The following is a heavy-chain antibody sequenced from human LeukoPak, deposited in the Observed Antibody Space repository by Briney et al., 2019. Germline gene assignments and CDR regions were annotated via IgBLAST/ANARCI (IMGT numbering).Heavy chain of an antibody. CDR1: GYSFMDYS. CDR2: IFPHDCSI. V-gene: IGHV5-51*01. D-gene: IGHD2-2*02. Sequence: GEALQISCEGSGYSFMDYSIGWVRQVPGKGPEWMGFIFPHDCSIIYSPSFQGQVIISVDKSINTAYLQLNSLNASDTALYYCARHGIGGCSSTKCYTYFFYYGRDVWGEGPTVTV. CDR3: ARHGIGGCSSTKCYTYFFYYGRDV. J-gene: IGHJ6*02.